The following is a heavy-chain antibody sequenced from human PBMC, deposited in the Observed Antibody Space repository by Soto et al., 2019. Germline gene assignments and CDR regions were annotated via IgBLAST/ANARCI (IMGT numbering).Heavy chain of an antibody. V-gene: IGHV1-69*13. CDR3: ARGSKDYSNYYYYYGMDV. Sequence: SVKVSCKASGGTFSSYAISWVRQAPGQGLEWMGGIIPIFGTANYAQKFQGRVTITADESTSTAYMELSSLRSEDTAVYYCARGSKDYSNYYYYYGMDVWGQGTTVTSP. J-gene: IGHJ6*02. CDR1: GGTFSSYA. D-gene: IGHD4-4*01. CDR2: IIPIFGTA.